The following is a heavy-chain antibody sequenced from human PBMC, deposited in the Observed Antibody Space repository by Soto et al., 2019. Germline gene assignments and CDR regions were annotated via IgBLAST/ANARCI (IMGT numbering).Heavy chain of an antibody. CDR2: IIPIFGTA. J-gene: IGHJ6*02. Sequence: QVQLVQSGAEVKKPGSSVQVSCKASGGTFSSYAISWVRQAPGQGLEWMGGIIPIFGTANYAQKFQGRVTITADESTSTAYMELSSLRSEDTAVYYCARAGIAAAGGYYYYGMDVWGQGTTVTVSS. CDR1: GGTFSSYA. CDR3: ARAGIAAAGGYYYYGMDV. D-gene: IGHD6-13*01. V-gene: IGHV1-69*01.